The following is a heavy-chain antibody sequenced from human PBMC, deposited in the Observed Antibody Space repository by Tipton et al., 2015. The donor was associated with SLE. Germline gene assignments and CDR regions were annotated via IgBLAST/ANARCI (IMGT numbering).Heavy chain of an antibody. V-gene: IGHV4-4*07. CDR2: IYTGGYT. J-gene: IGHJ6*02. CDR3: ARDSIYYDILTGYYDNDYYYGMDV. D-gene: IGHD3-9*01. CDR1: GGSITNYY. Sequence: TLSLTCTVSGGSITNYYWGWVRQPAGKGLEWIGRIYTGGYTKYNPSLESRVSLSVDASKDQFSLRLSSVTAADTAVYYCARDSIYYDILTGYYDNDYYYGMDVWGQGTTVTVSS.